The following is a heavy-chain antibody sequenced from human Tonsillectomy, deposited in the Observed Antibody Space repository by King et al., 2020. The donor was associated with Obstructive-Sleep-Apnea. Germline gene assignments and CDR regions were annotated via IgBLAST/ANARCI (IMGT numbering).Heavy chain of an antibody. D-gene: IGHD6-19*01. Sequence: VQLVESGGGLVQPGGSLRLSCAASGFTFSSYAMSWVRQAPGKGLEWVSTISGDGKSTYYVESAKGRFTISRDNSKNTLYLQMNSLRAEDTAVYYCAKDRSGWTPFDYWGQGTLVTVSS. CDR1: GFTFSSYA. CDR3: AKDRSGWTPFDY. V-gene: IGHV3-23*04. J-gene: IGHJ4*02. CDR2: ISGDGKST.